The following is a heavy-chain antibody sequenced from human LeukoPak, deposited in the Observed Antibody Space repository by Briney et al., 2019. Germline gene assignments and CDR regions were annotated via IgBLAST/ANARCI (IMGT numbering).Heavy chain of an antibody. CDR2: ITNNDGTT. V-gene: IGHV3-23*01. D-gene: IGHD3-22*01. CDR1: GFTFSSYA. Sequence: PGGSLRLSCAASGFTFSSYAMHWVRQAPGKGLEWVSGITNNDGTTYYADSVKGRFTISRDNSKKTLYLQMNSLRAEDTALYYCARRGDSDTSVYSLQYWGQGALVTVSS. CDR3: ARRGDSDTSVYSLQY. J-gene: IGHJ4*02.